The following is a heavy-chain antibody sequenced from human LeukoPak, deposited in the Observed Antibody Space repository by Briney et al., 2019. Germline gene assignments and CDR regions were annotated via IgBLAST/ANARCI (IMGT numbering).Heavy chain of an antibody. D-gene: IGHD3-10*01. CDR3: TGDYYGSGR. J-gene: IGHJ4*02. Sequence: GGSLRLSCTASGFTFGDYAMSWVRQAPGKGLEWVGFIRSKAYGGTTEYAASVKGRFTISRDDSKSIAYLQMNSLKTEDTAVYYCTGDYYGSGRWGQGTLVTVSS. CDR2: IRSKAYGGTT. CDR1: GFTFGDYA. V-gene: IGHV3-49*04.